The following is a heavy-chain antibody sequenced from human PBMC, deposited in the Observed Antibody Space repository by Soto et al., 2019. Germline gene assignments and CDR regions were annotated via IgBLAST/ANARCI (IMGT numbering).Heavy chain of an antibody. Sequence: SVKVSCKASGGTFSSYAFSWVRQAPGQGPEWMGGIIRIFHTPTYAQKFQGRVTITADESTSTAYMELISLRSDNTAVYYCVHRRDGYNSAFFDYWGQGTVVTVSS. CDR3: VHRRDGYNSAFFDY. V-gene: IGHV1-69*13. J-gene: IGHJ4*02. D-gene: IGHD5-12*01. CDR2: IIRIFHTP. CDR1: GGTFSSYA.